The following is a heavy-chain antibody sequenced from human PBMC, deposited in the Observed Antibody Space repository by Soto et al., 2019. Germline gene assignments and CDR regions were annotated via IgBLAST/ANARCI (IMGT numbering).Heavy chain of an antibody. D-gene: IGHD3-9*01. V-gene: IGHV4-34*01. CDR3: ARGVVRYFAWLLLVHCFDP. CDR2: INHSGST. CDR1: GGSFSGYY. Sequence: SETLSLTCAVYGGSFSGYYWSWIRQPPGKGLEWIGEINHSGSTNYNPSLKSRVTISVDTSKNQFSLKLSSVTAADTAVYYCARGVVRYFAWLLLVHCFDPWGQVTLVTVSS. J-gene: IGHJ5*02.